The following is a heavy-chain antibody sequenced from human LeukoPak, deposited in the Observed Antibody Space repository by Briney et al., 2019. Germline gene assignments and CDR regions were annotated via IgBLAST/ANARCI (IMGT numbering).Heavy chain of an antibody. V-gene: IGHV3-66*01. CDR1: GFTVSSHH. Sequence: GSLRLSCAVSGFTVSSHHMSWVRQAPGKGLEWVSVIYSGGTTYYADSVKGRSTISRDNSKNALSLQMNSLRAEDTAVYYCATGEGGSYYDSRGYYSDIWGQGTMVTVSS. CDR3: ATGEGGSYYDSRGYYSDI. J-gene: IGHJ3*02. D-gene: IGHD3-22*01. CDR2: IYSGGTT.